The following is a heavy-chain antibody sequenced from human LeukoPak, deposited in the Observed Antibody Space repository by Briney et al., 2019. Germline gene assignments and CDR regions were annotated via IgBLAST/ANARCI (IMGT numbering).Heavy chain of an antibody. V-gene: IGHV3-64*02. CDR2: ISTNGGST. Sequence: GGSLRLSCAASGFTFSSYAMHWVRQAPGKGLEYVSGISTNGGSTYYADSVKGRFTISRDNSKNTLFLQMGSLRAEDTAVYYCARDFRTRGNYYYMDVWGKGTTVTTSS. J-gene: IGHJ6*03. CDR1: GFTFSSYA. CDR3: ARDFRTRGNYYYMDV. D-gene: IGHD2-8*01.